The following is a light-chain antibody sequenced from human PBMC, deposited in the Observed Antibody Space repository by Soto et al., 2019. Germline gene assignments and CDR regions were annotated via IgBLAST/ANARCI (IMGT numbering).Light chain of an antibody. V-gene: IGKV4-1*01. Sequence: EIVLTQSPATLSVSPGERATLSCRTSQIIGTNLAWYQQKPGQPPNLLIYWASTRESGVPERFTGSGSGTNFTLTISSLQAADVAVYYCQQYYSSPYTFGQGTKLEIK. CDR3: QQYYSSPYT. J-gene: IGKJ2*01. CDR2: WAS. CDR1: QIIGTN.